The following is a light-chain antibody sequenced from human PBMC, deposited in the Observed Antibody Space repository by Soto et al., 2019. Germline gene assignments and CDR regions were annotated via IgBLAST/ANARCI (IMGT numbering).Light chain of an antibody. CDR3: LQYHSYSRP. CDR2: DAS. V-gene: IGKV1-5*01. Sequence: DIQMTQSPSTLSASVGDRVTITCRASQSISTWLAWYQQRSRKAPQLLIYDASGLESGVPSRFSGSGSGTEFTLTISSLQPDDFATYFCLQYHSYSRPFGPGTRVEI. CDR1: QSISTW. J-gene: IGKJ1*01.